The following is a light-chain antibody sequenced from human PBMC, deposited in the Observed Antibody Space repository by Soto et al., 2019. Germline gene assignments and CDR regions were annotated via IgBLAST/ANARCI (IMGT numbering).Light chain of an antibody. V-gene: IGKV3-15*01. J-gene: IGKJ5*01. CDR3: QQYNNWLAIT. CDR1: QSVSNN. Sequence: EIVMTQSPATLSVSPGERATLSCRASQSVSNNLAWYQQKPGQAPRLLIYGASTRATGIPARFSGSGSGTEFTLTIGSLQSEDFAVYYCQQYNNWLAITFGQGTRLEIK. CDR2: GAS.